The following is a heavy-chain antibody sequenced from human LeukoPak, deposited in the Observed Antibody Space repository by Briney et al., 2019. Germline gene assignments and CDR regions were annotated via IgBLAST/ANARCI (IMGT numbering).Heavy chain of an antibody. CDR1: GFTFSSYG. CDR3: AKDGNSGYDFYFFDY. D-gene: IGHD5-12*01. J-gene: IGHJ4*02. CDR2: IRYDGSNK. V-gene: IGHV3-30*02. Sequence: GGSLRLSCAASGFTFSSYGMHWVRQAPGKGLEWVAFIRYDGSNKYYADSVKGRFTISRDNSKNTLYLQMNSLSAEDTAVYYCAKDGNSGYDFYFFDYWGQGTLVTVSS.